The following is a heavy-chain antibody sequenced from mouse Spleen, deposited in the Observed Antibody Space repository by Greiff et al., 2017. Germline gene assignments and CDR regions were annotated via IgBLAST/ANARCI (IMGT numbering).Heavy chain of an antibody. V-gene: IGHV1S81*02. Sequence: QVQLQQPGAELVKPGASVKLSCKASGYTFTSYWMHWVKQRPGQGLEWIGEINPSNGRTNYNEKFQGKATITADTSSNTAYLQLSSLTSEDTAVYYCAFLGSGFDYWGQGTTLTVSS. D-gene: IGHD4-1*01. CDR2: INPSNGRT. CDR1: GYTFTSYW. J-gene: IGHJ2*01. CDR3: AFLGSGFDY.